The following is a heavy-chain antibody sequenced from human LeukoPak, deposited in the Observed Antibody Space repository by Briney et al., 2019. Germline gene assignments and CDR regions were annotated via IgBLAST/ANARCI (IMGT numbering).Heavy chain of an antibody. D-gene: IGHD4-17*01. V-gene: IGHV5-10-1*01. CDR3: ARHDYGDPGAPLDY. Sequence: GESLKLSCKGPGYSFTSYWISWVRQMPGKGLEWMGRIDPSDSYTNYSPSFQGHVTISADKSISTAYLQWSSLKASDTAMYYCARHDYGDPGAPLDYWGQGTLVTVSS. CDR1: GYSFTSYW. CDR2: IDPSDSYT. J-gene: IGHJ4*02.